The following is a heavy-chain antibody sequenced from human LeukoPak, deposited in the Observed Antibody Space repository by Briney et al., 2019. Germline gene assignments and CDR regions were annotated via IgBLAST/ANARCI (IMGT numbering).Heavy chain of an antibody. D-gene: IGHD4-11*01. Sequence: SETLSLTCTVSGDSISSSYWSWIRQPPGKGLEWIGFIYYTGSTNRNPSLKSRVTISVGASKNEFSLKLSSVTAADTAVYYCAQGTSNWANFDYWGQGTLVTVSS. CDR3: AQGTSNWANFDY. J-gene: IGHJ4*02. CDR1: GDSISSSY. V-gene: IGHV4-59*01. CDR2: IYYTGST.